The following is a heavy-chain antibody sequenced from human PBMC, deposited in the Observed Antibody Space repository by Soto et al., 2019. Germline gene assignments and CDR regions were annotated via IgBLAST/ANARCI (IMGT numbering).Heavy chain of an antibody. Sequence: VSVKVSCKASGYTFTSYYMHWVRQAPGQGLEWMGIINPSGGSTSYAQKFQGRVTMTRDTSTSTVYMELSSLRSEDTAVYYCARGEAAAADLHSYYSYGMDVWGQGTTVTVSS. CDR2: INPSGGST. D-gene: IGHD6-13*01. CDR1: GYTFTSYY. J-gene: IGHJ6*02. V-gene: IGHV1-46*01. CDR3: ARGEAAAADLHSYYSYGMDV.